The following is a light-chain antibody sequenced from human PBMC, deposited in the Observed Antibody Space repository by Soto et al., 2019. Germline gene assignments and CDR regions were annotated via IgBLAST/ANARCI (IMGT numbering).Light chain of an antibody. CDR3: QQYHSWPRT. CDR2: SVS. J-gene: IGKJ1*01. V-gene: IGKV3-15*01. Sequence: EIVLTQSPATRSVSPGDRASLSCRASQSVSTNLDWYQHKPGQPPRLLFYSVSARASGVPARYSVSGYETDVTLTIRRLEAEDLAVYYSQQYHSWPRTFGQGTKME. CDR1: QSVSTN.